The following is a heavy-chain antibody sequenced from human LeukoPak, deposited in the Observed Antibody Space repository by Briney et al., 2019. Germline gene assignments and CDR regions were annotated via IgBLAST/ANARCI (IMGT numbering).Heavy chain of an antibody. D-gene: IGHD1-7*01. J-gene: IGHJ4*02. CDR1: GGSFSGYY. Sequence: SETLSLTCAVYGGSFSGYYWSWIRQPPGKGLEWIGEINHSGSTNYNPSLKSRVTISVDTSKNQFSLKLSSVTAADTAVYYCARLSSWNYIVYWGQGTLVTVSS. CDR2: INHSGST. V-gene: IGHV4-34*01. CDR3: ARLSSWNYIVY.